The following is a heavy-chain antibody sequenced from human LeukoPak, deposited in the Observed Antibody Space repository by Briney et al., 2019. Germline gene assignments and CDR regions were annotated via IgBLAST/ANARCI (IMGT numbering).Heavy chain of an antibody. CDR3: AVIVVVTASTAFDI. J-gene: IGHJ3*02. CDR1: GFTFSSYA. V-gene: IGHV3-30*09. D-gene: IGHD2-21*02. CDR2: ISYDGANK. Sequence: GGSLRLSCAASGFTFSSYAMSWVRQAPGKGLEWVAVISYDGANKYYADSVRGRFAISRDNSKNTLYLQMNSLRPEDTAVYYCAVIVVVTASTAFDIWGQGTMVTVSS.